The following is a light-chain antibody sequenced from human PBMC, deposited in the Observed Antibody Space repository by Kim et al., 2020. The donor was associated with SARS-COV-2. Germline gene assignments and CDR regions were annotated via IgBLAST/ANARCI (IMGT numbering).Light chain of an antibody. V-gene: IGLV2-11*03. CDR3: CSFAGYYTLI. CDR2: DVT. Sequence: GHSVTISCTGTSSDIGAYNYISWYQEHPGKAPKLMIYDVTKRPSGVPDRFSGSKSGNTASLTISGLQAEDEADYYCCSFAGYYTLIFGGGTQLTVL. CDR1: SSDIGAYNY. J-gene: IGLJ2*01.